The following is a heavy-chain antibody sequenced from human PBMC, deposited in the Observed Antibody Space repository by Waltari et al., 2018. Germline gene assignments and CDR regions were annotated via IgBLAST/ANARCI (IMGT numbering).Heavy chain of an antibody. Sequence: QVQLQQWGAGLLKPSETLSLTCAVYGGSFSGYYWSWIRQPPGKGLEWIGEINQSGSTNYHPSLKSRVTISVDTSKTQFSLNLSSVTAADTAVYYCARAPASGWFDPWGQGTLVTVSS. CDR3: ARAPASGWFDP. J-gene: IGHJ5*02. CDR1: GGSFSGYY. V-gene: IGHV4-34*01. CDR2: INQSGST.